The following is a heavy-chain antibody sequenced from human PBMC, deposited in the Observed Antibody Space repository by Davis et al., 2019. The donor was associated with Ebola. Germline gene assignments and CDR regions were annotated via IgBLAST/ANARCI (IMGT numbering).Heavy chain of an antibody. Sequence: KVSCKGSAYSFTSYWIAWVRQLPGKGLEWMGIIYPGDSDTRYSPSFQGQVTISADKTISTAYLQWSSLTASDTAMFYCARLGYCSGGSCTNWFEPWGQGTLVTVSS. V-gene: IGHV5-51*01. D-gene: IGHD2-15*01. CDR3: ARLGYCSGGSCTNWFEP. CDR2: IYPGDSDT. CDR1: AYSFTSYW. J-gene: IGHJ5*02.